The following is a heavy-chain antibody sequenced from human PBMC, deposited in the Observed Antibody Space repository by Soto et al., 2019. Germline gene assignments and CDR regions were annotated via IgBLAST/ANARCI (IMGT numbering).Heavy chain of an antibody. CDR3: ARLRGPQNSGSGWLFYFDS. J-gene: IGHJ4*02. D-gene: IGHD6-19*01. Sequence: PSETLSLTCTVSSGSISSSTNYWGWIRQPPGKGLEWIGSIYYSGTTYYNPSLNSRVTISIDTSTNQFSLRLSSVTAADTAVYYCARLRGPQNSGSGWLFYFDSWGQGTLVTVSS. CDR2: IYYSGTT. V-gene: IGHV4-39*01. CDR1: SGSISSSTNY.